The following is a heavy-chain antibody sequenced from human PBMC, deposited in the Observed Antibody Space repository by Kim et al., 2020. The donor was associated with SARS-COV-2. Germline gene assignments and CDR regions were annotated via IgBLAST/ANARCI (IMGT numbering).Heavy chain of an antibody. D-gene: IGHD3-3*01. Sequence: DSVKGRLTISRDNSKNTLYLQMNSLRAEGTAVYDCAREGGVLRFLEWESYWGQGTLVTVSS. J-gene: IGHJ4*02. V-gene: IGHV3-23*01. CDR3: AREGGVLRFLEWESY.